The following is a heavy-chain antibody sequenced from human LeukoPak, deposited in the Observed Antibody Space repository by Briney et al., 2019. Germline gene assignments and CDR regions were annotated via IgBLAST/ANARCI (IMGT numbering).Heavy chain of an antibody. J-gene: IGHJ4*02. CDR1: GYTFTSYG. Sequence: ASVKVSCKASGYTFTSYGLSWVRQAPGQGLEWMGWIRVYNGNTDYAQKFQGRVTMATDTSTSTAYMELRSLRSDDTAVYYCARNRGYSYGYGDYWGQGTLVTVSS. D-gene: IGHD5-18*01. CDR2: IRVYNGNT. V-gene: IGHV1-18*01. CDR3: ARNRGYSYGYGDY.